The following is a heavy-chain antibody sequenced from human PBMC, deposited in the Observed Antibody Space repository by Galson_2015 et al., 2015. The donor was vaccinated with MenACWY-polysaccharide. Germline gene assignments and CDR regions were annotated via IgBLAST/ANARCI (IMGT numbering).Heavy chain of an antibody. J-gene: IGHJ4*02. CDR1: GFTFSSLW. CDR3: ARTRIVGAHWFDY. CDR2: VNQDGGVK. V-gene: IGHV3-7*01. Sequence: SLRLSCAASGFTFSSLWMSWVRQAPGEGLEWVASVNQDGGVKYYVDSVKGRFTVSRDNAKNSLYLQMNSLRAEDTTVYFCARTRIVGAHWFDYWGQGTLVTVSS. D-gene: IGHD1-26*01.